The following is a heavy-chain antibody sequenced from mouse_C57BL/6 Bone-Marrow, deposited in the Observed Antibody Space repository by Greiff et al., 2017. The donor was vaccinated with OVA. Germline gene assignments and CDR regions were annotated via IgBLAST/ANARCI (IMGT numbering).Heavy chain of an antibody. J-gene: IGHJ3*01. Sequence: EVQLVESGAELVRPGASVKLSCTASGFNIKDDYMHWVKQRPEQGLEWIGWIDPENGDTEYASKFQGKATITADTSSNTAYLQLSSLTSEDTAVYYCKGPWFAYWGQGTLVTVSA. V-gene: IGHV14-4*01. CDR2: IDPENGDT. CDR1: GFNIKDDY. CDR3: KGPWFAY.